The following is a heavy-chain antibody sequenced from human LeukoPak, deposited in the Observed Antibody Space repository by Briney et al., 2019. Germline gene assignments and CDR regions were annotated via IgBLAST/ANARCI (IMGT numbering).Heavy chain of an antibody. D-gene: IGHD2-2*01. V-gene: IGHV1-8*03. CDR1: GYTFTSYD. J-gene: IGHJ6*03. CDR2: MNPNSGNT. CDR3: ARIVVVPAAIHYYYYMVV. Sequence: GASVKVSCKASGYTFTSYDINWVRQATGQGLEWMGWMNPNSGNTGYAQKFQGRVTITRNTSISTAYMELSSLRSEDTAVYYCARIVVVPAAIHYYYYMVVWGKGTTVTVSS.